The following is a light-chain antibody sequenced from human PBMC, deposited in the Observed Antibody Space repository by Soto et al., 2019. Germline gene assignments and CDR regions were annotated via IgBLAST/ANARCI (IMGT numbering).Light chain of an antibody. CDR1: QSVSSY. Sequence: EIVLTQSPATLSLSPGERATLSCRASQSVSSYLAWYQQKPGQAPRLLIYDASSRATGIPARFSGSGSGTDFTLTISSLEPEHFAVYYCQQRSNWLTFGGGTKVEIK. V-gene: IGKV3-11*01. CDR3: QQRSNWLT. J-gene: IGKJ4*01. CDR2: DAS.